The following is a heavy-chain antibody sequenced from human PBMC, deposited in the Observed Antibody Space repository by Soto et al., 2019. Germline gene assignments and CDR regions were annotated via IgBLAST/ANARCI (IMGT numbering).Heavy chain of an antibody. CDR3: TRDFEYYDTDSYYYYYMDV. Sequence: GGSLRLSCTASGFPFGDYAMSWFRQAPGKGLEWVGFIRSKAYGGTTEYAASVKGRFTISRDDSKSIAYLQMNSLKTEDTAVYYCTRDFEYYDTDSYYYYYMDVWGKGTTVTVSS. V-gene: IGHV3-49*03. CDR1: GFPFGDYA. CDR2: IRSKAYGGTT. J-gene: IGHJ6*03. D-gene: IGHD3-9*01.